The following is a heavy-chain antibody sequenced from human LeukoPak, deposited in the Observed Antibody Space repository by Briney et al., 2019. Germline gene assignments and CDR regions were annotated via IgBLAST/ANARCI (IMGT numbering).Heavy chain of an antibody. Sequence: SETLSLTCTVSGGSISSGTYYWGWIRQPPGKGLEWIGSISYSGSTYYNPSLKSRVTIFLDTSKDHFSLSLSSVTAADTAVYYCARMDAYTYGYADYWGQGTLVTVSS. V-gene: IGHV4-39*02. CDR1: GGSISSGTYY. J-gene: IGHJ4*02. D-gene: IGHD5-18*01. CDR3: ARMDAYTYGYADY. CDR2: ISYSGST.